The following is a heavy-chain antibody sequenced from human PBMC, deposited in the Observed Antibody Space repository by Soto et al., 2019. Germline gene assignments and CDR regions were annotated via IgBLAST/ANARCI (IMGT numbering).Heavy chain of an antibody. CDR2: IWYDGSNK. Sequence: PGGSLRLSCAASGFTFSSYGMHWVRQAPGKGLEWVAVIWYDGSNKYYADSVKGRFTISRDNSKNTLYLQMNSLRAEDTAVYYCARDRGWERPAYFDYWGQGTLVTVSS. J-gene: IGHJ4*02. D-gene: IGHD1-26*01. CDR3: ARDRGWERPAYFDY. CDR1: GFTFSSYG. V-gene: IGHV3-33*01.